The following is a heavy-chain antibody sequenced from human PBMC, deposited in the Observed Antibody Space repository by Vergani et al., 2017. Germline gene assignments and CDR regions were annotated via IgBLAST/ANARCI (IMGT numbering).Heavy chain of an antibody. J-gene: IGHJ4*02. Sequence: DVQLVESGGDLVQPGGSLRLSCAASGFTFSSYSMNWVRQAPGKGLEWISYISTTSDTIYYADSVRGRFTISRDNAKNSLYLEMNSLRVEDTAVYFCARSLVAGKGGYWGQGTRVTVSP. V-gene: IGHV3-48*01. CDR3: ARSLVAGKGGY. D-gene: IGHD6-19*01. CDR1: GFTFSSYS. CDR2: ISTTSDTI.